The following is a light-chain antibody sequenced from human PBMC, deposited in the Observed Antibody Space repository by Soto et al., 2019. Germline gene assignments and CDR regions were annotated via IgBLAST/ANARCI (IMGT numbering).Light chain of an antibody. CDR3: QQRSNWPGT. Sequence: EIMMTQSPGTLSVSPGEGATLSCTASQSVNLNLAWYQQKPGQPPRLLIYDASNRATGIPARFGGSGSGTDFTLTINSLEPEDFAVYYCQQRSNWPGTFGPGTKVDIK. CDR1: QSVNLN. V-gene: IGKV3-11*01. J-gene: IGKJ3*01. CDR2: DAS.